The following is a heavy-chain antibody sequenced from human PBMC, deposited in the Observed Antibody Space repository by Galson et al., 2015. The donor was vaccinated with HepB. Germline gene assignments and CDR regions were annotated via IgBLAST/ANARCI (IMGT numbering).Heavy chain of an antibody. D-gene: IGHD1-26*01. CDR3: AKGETSKVGYFDL. V-gene: IGHV3-30*18. CDR2: ISYDGSNK. J-gene: IGHJ2*01. CDR1: GFTFSSYG. Sequence: SLRLSCAASGFTFSSYGMHWVRQAPGKGLEWVAVISYDGSNKYYADSVKGRFTISRDNSKNTLYLQMNSLRAEDTAVYYCAKGETSKVGYFDLWGRGTLVTVSS.